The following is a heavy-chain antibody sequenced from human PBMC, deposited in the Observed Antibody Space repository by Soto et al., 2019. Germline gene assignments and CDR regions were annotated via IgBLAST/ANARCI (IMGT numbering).Heavy chain of an antibody. D-gene: IGHD3-10*01. J-gene: IGHJ6*02. CDR2: IYYSGST. V-gene: IGHV4-59*01. CDR3: ARDSGSYYYYGMDV. CDR1: GGSISSYY. Sequence: SETLSLTCTVSGGSISSYYWSWIRQPPGKGLEWIGYIYYSGSTNYNPSLKSRVTISVDTSKNQFSLKLSSVTAADTAVYYCARDSGSYYYYGMDVWGQGTTVTVS.